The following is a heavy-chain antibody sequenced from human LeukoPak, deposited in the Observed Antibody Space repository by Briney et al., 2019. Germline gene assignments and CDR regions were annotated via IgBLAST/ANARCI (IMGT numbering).Heavy chain of an antibody. V-gene: IGHV1-8*03. Sequence: ASVKVSCKASGYTFTSYDINWVRQATGQGLEWMGWMNPNSGNTGYAQKFQGRVTITRNTSISTAYMELSSLRSEDTAVYYCARGRGSLPHDYYYYMDVWGKGTTVTVSS. CDR1: GYTFTSYD. CDR3: ARGRGSLPHDYYYYMDV. J-gene: IGHJ6*03. CDR2: MNPNSGNT.